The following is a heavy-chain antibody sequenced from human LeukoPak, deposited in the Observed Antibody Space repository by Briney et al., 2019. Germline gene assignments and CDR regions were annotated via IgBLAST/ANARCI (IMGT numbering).Heavy chain of an antibody. D-gene: IGHD3-22*01. CDR3: ARASYSYDINGWVPFDY. CDR2: IYHSGST. Sequence: PSESLSLTCIVSGGSISSSSYYWGWIRQPAGKGLEWIGSIYHSGSTYYNPSLKSRVTISGDTSKNQFSLRLSSVTAADTAVYYCARASYSYDINGWVPFDYWGQGTLVTVSS. J-gene: IGHJ4*02. CDR1: GGSISSSSYY. V-gene: IGHV4-39*07.